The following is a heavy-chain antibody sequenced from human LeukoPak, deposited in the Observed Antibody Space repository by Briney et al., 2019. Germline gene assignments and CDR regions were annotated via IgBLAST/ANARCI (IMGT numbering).Heavy chain of an antibody. J-gene: IGHJ4*02. D-gene: IGHD5-18*01. CDR3: AKDKREYTYGAFDY. CDR2: ISGSGGGT. Sequence: GGSLRLSCGASGFTLSNYAINWVRQAPGKGLEWVSGISGSGGGTYYADSVKGRFTIPRDNSKNTLYLQLNSLRAEDTAVYYCAKDKREYTYGAFDYWGQGTLVTVSS. CDR1: GFTLSNYA. V-gene: IGHV3-23*01.